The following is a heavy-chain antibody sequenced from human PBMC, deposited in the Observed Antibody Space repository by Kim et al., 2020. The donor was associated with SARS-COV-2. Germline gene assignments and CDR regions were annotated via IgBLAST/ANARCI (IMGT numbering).Heavy chain of an antibody. CDR1: GYSFTSYW. J-gene: IGHJ3*02. CDR2: IYPGDSDT. Sequence: GESLKISCKGSGYSFTSYWIGWVRQMPGKGLEWMGIIYPGDSDTRYSPSFQGQVTISADKSISTAYLQWSSLKASDTAMYYCARLRVAYYYDSSGYRDAFDIWGQGTMVTVSS. CDR3: ARLRVAYYYDSSGYRDAFDI. V-gene: IGHV5-51*01. D-gene: IGHD3-22*01.